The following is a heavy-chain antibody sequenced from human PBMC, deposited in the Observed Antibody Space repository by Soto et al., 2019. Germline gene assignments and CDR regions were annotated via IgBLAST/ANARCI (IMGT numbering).Heavy chain of an antibody. J-gene: IGHJ5*02. V-gene: IGHV3-74*01. D-gene: IGHD2-21*02. Sequence: VHLVESGGGLVQPGGSLRLSCAASGFNFTNHWMHWVRQAPGKGLVWVSRITSDGKSKAYAESVKGRFAISRDNAKNTVYLQMNGLTVEDKAVYYCARESGDWPLNWFDPWGQGTLVTVSS. CDR2: ITSDGKSK. CDR1: GFNFTNHW. CDR3: ARESGDWPLNWFDP.